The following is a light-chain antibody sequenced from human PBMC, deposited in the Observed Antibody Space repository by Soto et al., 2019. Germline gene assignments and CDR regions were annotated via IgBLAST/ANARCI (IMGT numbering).Light chain of an antibody. CDR1: SSDVGGYNY. CDR2: EVS. J-gene: IGLJ1*01. Sequence: QSALTQPASVSGSPGQSITISCTGTSSDVGGYNYVSWYQQHPGKAPKLMIYEVSNRPSGVPNRFSGSKSGNTASLTISGLHAEDEADYYCSSYTSSSPYVFGTGTKLTVL. CDR3: SSYTSSSPYV. V-gene: IGLV2-14*01.